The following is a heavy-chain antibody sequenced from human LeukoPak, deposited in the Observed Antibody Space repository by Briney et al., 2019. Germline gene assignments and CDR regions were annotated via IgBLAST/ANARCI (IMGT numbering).Heavy chain of an antibody. CDR2: INVYNGHT. Sequence: ASVKVSCKTSGYIFTNYGVSWVRQAPGQGLEWMGWINVYNGHTIYAQEFQGRVALTTDTSTSTAHMDLRSLRSDDTAVYYCVRDSDHAPDYWGQGTLVTVSS. CDR1: GYIFTNYG. D-gene: IGHD3-10*01. J-gene: IGHJ4*02. V-gene: IGHV1-18*01. CDR3: VRDSDHAPDY.